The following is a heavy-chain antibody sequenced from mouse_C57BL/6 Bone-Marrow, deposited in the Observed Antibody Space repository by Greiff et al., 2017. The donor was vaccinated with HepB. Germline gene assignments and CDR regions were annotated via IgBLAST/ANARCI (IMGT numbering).Heavy chain of an antibody. CDR3: ARIFITTVVAKGFDY. V-gene: IGHV1-50*01. J-gene: IGHJ2*01. D-gene: IGHD1-1*01. CDR2: IDPSDSYT. CDR1: GYTFTSYW. Sequence: VQLQQPGAELVKPGASVKLSCKASGYTFTSYWMQWVKQRPGQGLEWIGEIDPSDSYTNYNQKFKGKATLTVDTSSSTAYMQLSSLTSADSAFYYCARIFITTVVAKGFDYWGPGTTLTVSS.